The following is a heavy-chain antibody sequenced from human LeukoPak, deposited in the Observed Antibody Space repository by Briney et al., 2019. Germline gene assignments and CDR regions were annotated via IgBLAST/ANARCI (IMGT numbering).Heavy chain of an antibody. CDR3: ARATGGDRYGEFAY. Sequence: PGGSLRLSCAASGFTFSSCEMNWVRQAPGKGLEWVSYISSSGSTIYYADSVKGRFTISRDNAKNSLYLQMNSLRAEDTAVYYCARATGGDRYGEFAYWGQGTPVTVSS. J-gene: IGHJ4*02. CDR2: ISSSGSTI. V-gene: IGHV3-48*03. CDR1: GFTFSSCE. D-gene: IGHD2-21*02.